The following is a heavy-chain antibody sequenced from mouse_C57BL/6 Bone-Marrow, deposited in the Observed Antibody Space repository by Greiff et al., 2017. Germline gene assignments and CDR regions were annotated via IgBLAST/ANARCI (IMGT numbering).Heavy chain of an antibody. V-gene: IGHV5-6*01. Sequence: EVMLVESGGDLVMPGGSLKLSCAASGFTFSSYGMPWVRQTPDKRLEWVATISSGGSYTNYPDSVKGRFTISRDNAKNTLYLQMSSLKSEDTAMYYCARHYYIWYFDVWGTGTTVTVS. CDR2: ISSGGSYT. J-gene: IGHJ1*03. CDR1: GFTFSSYG. D-gene: IGHD2-12*01. CDR3: ARHYYIWYFDV.